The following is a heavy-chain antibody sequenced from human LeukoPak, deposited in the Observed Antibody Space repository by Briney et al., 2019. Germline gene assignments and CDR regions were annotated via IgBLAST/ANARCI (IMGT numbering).Heavy chain of an antibody. J-gene: IGHJ4*02. D-gene: IGHD4-23*01. Sequence: PGGSLRLSCAASGFTFSSYGMHWVRQAPGKGPEWVAVIWYDGSNKYYADSVNGRFIISRDNSKNTPYLQMNSLRAEDTAVYYCARDDLRWGYSFDHWGQGTLVTVSS. CDR3: ARDDLRWGYSFDH. CDR2: IWYDGSNK. CDR1: GFTFSSYG. V-gene: IGHV3-33*01.